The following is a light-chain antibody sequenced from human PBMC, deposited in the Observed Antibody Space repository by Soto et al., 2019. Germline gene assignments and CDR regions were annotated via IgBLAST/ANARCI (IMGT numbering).Light chain of an antibody. CDR2: GAS. J-gene: IGKJ5*01. V-gene: IGKV3-20*01. CDR1: QSVSNNY. Sequence: EIVLTQSPGTLSLSPGERATLSCRASQSVSNNYLAWYQQKPGQAPRLLIYGASNRATGIPDRISGSGSGTDFTLTISRLEPEDFAVYYCQQYGSSPITFGQGTRLEN. CDR3: QQYGSSPIT.